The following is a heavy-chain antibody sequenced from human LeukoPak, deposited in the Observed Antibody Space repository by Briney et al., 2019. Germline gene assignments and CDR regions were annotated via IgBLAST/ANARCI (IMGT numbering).Heavy chain of an antibody. CDR2: ISSSSSYI. Sequence: PGGSLRLSCAASGFTFSSYSMNWVRQAPGKGLEWVSSISSSSSYIYYADSVKGRFTISRDNAKNSLYLQMNSLRAEDTAVYYCARERRQQLVFGNWFDPWGQGTLVTVSS. D-gene: IGHD6-13*01. J-gene: IGHJ5*02. V-gene: IGHV3-21*01. CDR3: ARERRQQLVFGNWFDP. CDR1: GFTFSSYS.